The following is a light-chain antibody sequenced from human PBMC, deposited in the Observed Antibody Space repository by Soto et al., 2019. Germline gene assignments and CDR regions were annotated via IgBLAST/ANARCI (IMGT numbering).Light chain of an antibody. CDR3: QRYNRWPLS. CDR1: QSIGST. J-gene: IGKJ4*01. V-gene: IGKV3-15*01. Sequence: EIVMTQSPATLSVSPGERGTLSCRASQSIGSTLAWYQQKPGQTPKLLIYDASTRATGVPARFSGGGSGTEFTLTINSLQSEDFAVYYCQRYNRWPLSFGGGTK. CDR2: DAS.